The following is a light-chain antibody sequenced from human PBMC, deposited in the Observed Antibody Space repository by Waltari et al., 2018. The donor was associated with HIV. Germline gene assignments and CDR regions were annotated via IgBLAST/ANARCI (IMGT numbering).Light chain of an antibody. CDR2: QDT. Sequence: SYEFTHTPSVLLPPGQTAKILCSGDALPQHHVYWYQQKAGQAPVMIIFQDTKRPSDIPARFSASSAGTTATLTISGVQAEDEADYFCQSAHNSDVIFGGGTKLTVL. CDR3: QSAHNSDVI. J-gene: IGLJ2*01. CDR1: ALPQHH. V-gene: IGLV3-25*03.